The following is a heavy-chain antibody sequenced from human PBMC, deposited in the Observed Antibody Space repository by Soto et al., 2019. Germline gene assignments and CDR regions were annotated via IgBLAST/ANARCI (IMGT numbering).Heavy chain of an antibody. D-gene: IGHD4-4*01. CDR1: GLTVSGKKY. J-gene: IGHJ3*02. Sequence: DVQLVESGGGLIQPGGSLRLSCEAFGLTVSGKKYMAWVRQAPGKGLEWVSGVYDTDGTYYADSVKGRFTSSRDSSKTIVYLQMSSLRPDDTXXXYCASWRLQEHAYDIWGLGTTVTVSS. CDR2: VYDTDGT. V-gene: IGHV3-53*01. CDR3: ASWRLQEHAYDI.